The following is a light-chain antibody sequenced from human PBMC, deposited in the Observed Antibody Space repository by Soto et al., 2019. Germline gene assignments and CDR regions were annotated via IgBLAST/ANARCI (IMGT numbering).Light chain of an antibody. J-gene: IGLJ2*01. V-gene: IGLV2-23*01. CDR1: SSDVGSYNL. CDR3: CSFAGGATVV. CDR2: DGS. Sequence: QSALTQPASVSGSPGQSITISCTGISSDVGSYNLVSWYQHHPGKGPKLMIYDGSNRPSGVSNRFSGSKSGSTASLTFSGLQAEDEADYYCCSFAGGATVVFGGGTKVTVL.